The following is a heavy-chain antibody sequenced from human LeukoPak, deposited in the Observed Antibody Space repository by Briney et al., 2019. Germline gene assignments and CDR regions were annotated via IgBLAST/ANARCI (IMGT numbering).Heavy chain of an antibody. CDR2: IYYSGST. V-gene: IGHV4-59*01. J-gene: IGHJ4*02. Sequence: PSETLSLTCTVSGGSISSYYWSWIRQPPGKGLEWIGYIYYSGSTNYNPSLKSRVTISVDTSKNQFSLKLSSVTAADTAVYYCAGVDHDYGDRYFDYWGQGTLVTVSS. CDR1: GGSISSYY. D-gene: IGHD4-17*01. CDR3: AGVDHDYGDRYFDY.